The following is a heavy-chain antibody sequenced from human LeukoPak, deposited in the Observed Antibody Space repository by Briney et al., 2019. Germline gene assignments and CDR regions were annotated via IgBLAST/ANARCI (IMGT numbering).Heavy chain of an antibody. V-gene: IGHV1-2*02. CDR3: ARGPLDYGDYVGSDWFDP. CDR2: INPNNGGT. D-gene: IGHD4-17*01. J-gene: IGHJ5*02. CDR1: GYTFTGYY. Sequence: ASVKVSCKASGYTFTGYYIHWVRQAPGQGLEWMGWINPNNGGTNYAQKFQGRVTMTRDTSISTAYMELSRLRSDDTAVYYCARGPLDYGDYVGSDWFDPWGQGTLVTVSS.